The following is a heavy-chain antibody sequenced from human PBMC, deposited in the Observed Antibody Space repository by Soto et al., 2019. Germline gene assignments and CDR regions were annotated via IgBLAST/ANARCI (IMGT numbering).Heavy chain of an antibody. CDR3: EKLKQDYAVA. Sequence: QVQLVQSGAEVKKPGASVKVSCKASGYTFTSYDINWVRQATGQGLEWMGWMNPNSGNTAYAQKFQGTITMTRNTSQSNADMELRSLRSEATAEYYCEKLKQDYAVAWGQGTLVTVSS. J-gene: IGHJ5*02. CDR1: GYTFTSYD. D-gene: IGHD3-16*01. V-gene: IGHV1-8*01. CDR2: MNPNSGNT.